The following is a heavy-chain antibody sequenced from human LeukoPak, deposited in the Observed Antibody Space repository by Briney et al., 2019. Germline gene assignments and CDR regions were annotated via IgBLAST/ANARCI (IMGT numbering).Heavy chain of an antibody. J-gene: IGHJ4*02. D-gene: IGHD3-3*01. Sequence: SETLSLTCTVYGGSFGAYYWGWIRQPPGKGLEWIGTIYYSGSTYYNPSLKSRVTISVDTSKNQFSLKLSSVTAADTAVYYCAGRFLEWLLDYWGQGTLVTVSS. CDR2: IYYSGST. CDR1: GGSFGAYY. CDR3: AGRFLEWLLDY. V-gene: IGHV4-39*01.